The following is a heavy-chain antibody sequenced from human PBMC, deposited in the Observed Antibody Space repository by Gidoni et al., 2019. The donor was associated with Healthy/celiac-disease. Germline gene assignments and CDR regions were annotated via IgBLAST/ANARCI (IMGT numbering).Heavy chain of an antibody. V-gene: IGHV3-48*04. CDR1: GFTFSSYS. CDR3: AREGTTSPMVRAYYYGMDV. Sequence: EVQLVESGGGLVQPGGSLRLSCAASGFTFSSYSMNWGRQAPGKGLEWVSYISSSSSTIYYADSVKGRFTISRDNAKNSLYLQMNSLRAEDTAVYYCAREGTTSPMVRAYYYGMDVWGQGTTVTVSS. J-gene: IGHJ6*02. CDR2: ISSSSSTI. D-gene: IGHD3-10*01.